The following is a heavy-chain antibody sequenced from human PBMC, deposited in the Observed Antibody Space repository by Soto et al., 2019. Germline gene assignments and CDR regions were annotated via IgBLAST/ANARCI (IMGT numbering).Heavy chain of an antibody. Sequence: PSETLSLTCTVSGGSINSGGYYWSWIRQHSGKGLEWIGYIYYNGNSNYNPSLRSRLTMSVDTSKNQFSLKLNSVTAADTAVYYGARAWYGGSYRLDYWGQGTLVTVSS. CDR1: GGSINSGGYY. J-gene: IGHJ4*02. V-gene: IGHV4-31*03. CDR2: IYYNGNS. CDR3: ARAWYGGSYRLDY. D-gene: IGHD1-26*01.